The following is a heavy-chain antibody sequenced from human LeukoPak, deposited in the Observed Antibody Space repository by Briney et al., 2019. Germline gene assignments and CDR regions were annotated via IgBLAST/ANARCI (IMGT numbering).Heavy chain of an antibody. CDR2: IYSDNT. Sequence: PGGSLRLSCAASGFTFYGMSWVRQAPGKGLEWVSFIYSDNTHYSDSVKGRFTISRDNSKNTLYLQMNSLRAEDTAVYYCARRAGAYSHPYDYWGQGTLVTVSS. CDR1: GFTFYG. J-gene: IGHJ4*02. CDR3: ARRAGAYSHPYDY. D-gene: IGHD4/OR15-4a*01. V-gene: IGHV3-53*01.